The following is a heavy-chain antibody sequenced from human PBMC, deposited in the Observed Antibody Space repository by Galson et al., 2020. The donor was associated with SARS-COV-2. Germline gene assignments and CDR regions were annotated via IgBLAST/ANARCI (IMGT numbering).Heavy chain of an antibody. CDR2: INSNGSST. CDR1: GFTFSSYS. CDR3: AKDWGVLGDSSGLDI. Sequence: GGSLRLSCAASGFTFSSYSMNWVRQAPGKGLEWVSPINSNGSSTNYADSVKGRFTISRDNSKNTLYLQMNSLRAEDTAVYYCAKDWGVLGDSSGLDIWGQGTMVTVSS. V-gene: IGHV3-23*01. D-gene: IGHD3-22*01. J-gene: IGHJ3*02.